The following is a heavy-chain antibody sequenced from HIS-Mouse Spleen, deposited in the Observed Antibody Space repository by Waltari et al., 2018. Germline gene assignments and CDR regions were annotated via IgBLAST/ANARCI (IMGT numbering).Heavy chain of an antibody. D-gene: IGHD4-17*01. CDR1: GYSISSGYY. Sequence: QVQLQESGPGLVKPSETLSLTCTVSGYSISSGYYWGWVRQPPGKGLEWIGGLYHSGSTYYNPSLKIRVTISVDTSKNQFSLKLSSVTAADTAVYYCASLTTVVRENWFDPWGQGTLVTVSS. V-gene: IGHV4-38-2*02. CDR2: LYHSGST. J-gene: IGHJ5*02. CDR3: ASLTTVVRENWFDP.